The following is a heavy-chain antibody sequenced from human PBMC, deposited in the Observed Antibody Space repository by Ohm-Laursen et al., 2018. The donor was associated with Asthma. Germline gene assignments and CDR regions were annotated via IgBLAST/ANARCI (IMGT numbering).Heavy chain of an antibody. CDR3: ARVPTWGGEGYYYYGMDV. Sequence: SLRLSCAAFGFTFSNYAMHWVRQAPGRGLEWLAFASYDGGNKDYADSVKGRFTISRDNSKNTLYLQMNSLRAEDTAVYYCARVPTWGGEGYYYYGMDVWGQGTTVTVSS. D-gene: IGHD3-16*01. CDR1: GFTFSNYA. CDR2: ASYDGGNK. J-gene: IGHJ6*02. V-gene: IGHV3-30*03.